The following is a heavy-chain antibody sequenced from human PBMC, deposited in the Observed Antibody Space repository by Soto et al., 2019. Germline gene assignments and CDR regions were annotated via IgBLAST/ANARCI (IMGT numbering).Heavy chain of an antibody. J-gene: IGHJ6*02. Sequence: QVQLVQSGAEVKRPGSSVKVSCKASGDMFRNSAFTWVRQAPGQGLDWMGVIIPLFRKTDVAQKFQGRVNLTEDESTSRLYMEVSSVTSEDTAVYFCARARLSNGDPNIYFFYGLDVWGQGTTITVSS. D-gene: IGHD3-10*01. CDR3: ARARLSNGDPNIYFFYGLDV. CDR1: GDMFRNSA. CDR2: IIPLFRKT. V-gene: IGHV1-69*01.